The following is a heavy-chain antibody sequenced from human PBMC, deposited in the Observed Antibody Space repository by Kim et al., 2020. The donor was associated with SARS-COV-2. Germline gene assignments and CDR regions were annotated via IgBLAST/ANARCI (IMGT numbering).Heavy chain of an antibody. V-gene: IGHV1-18*01. Sequence: YAQKLQGRVTMTTDTSTSTAYMELRSLRSDDTAVYYCARGPGFGEVGFDPWGQGTLVTVSS. CDR3: ARGPGFGEVGFDP. J-gene: IGHJ5*02. D-gene: IGHD3-10*01.